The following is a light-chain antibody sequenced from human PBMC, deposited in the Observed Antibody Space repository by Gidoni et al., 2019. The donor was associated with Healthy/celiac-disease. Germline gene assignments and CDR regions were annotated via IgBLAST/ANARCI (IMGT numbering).Light chain of an antibody. CDR3: QQYGSSPWT. CDR2: GAS. CDR1: QSVSSSY. V-gene: IGKV3-20*01. J-gene: IGKJ1*01. Sequence: EIVLTQSPGTLSLSPGERATLSCRASQSVSSSYLAWYQQKPGQAPRLLSYGASSRATGIPDRFRGSGSGTDFTLTISRLEPEDFAVYYCQQYGSSPWTFXXXIKVEIK.